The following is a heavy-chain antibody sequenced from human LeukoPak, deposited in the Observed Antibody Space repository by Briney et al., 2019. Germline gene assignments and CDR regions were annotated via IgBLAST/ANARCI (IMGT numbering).Heavy chain of an antibody. D-gene: IGHD2-2*01. CDR3: ASGTPRYCSSTSCYVGNYYYYGMDV. Sequence: ASVKVSCKASGYTFTSYGISWVRQAPGQGLEWMGWISAYNGNTNYAQKLQGRVTMNTDTSTSTAYMELRSLRSDDTAVYYCASGTPRYCSSTSCYVGNYYYYGMDVWGQGTTVTVSS. V-gene: IGHV1-18*01. J-gene: IGHJ6*02. CDR2: ISAYNGNT. CDR1: GYTFTSYG.